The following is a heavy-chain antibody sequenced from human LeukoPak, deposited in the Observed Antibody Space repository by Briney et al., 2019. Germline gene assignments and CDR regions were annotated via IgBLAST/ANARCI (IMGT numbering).Heavy chain of an antibody. Sequence: ASVKVSCKASGGTFSSYAISWVRQAPGQGLEWMGWINPNSGGADYAQKFQGRVTMTRDTSISTAYMELSRLRCDDPAVYYCARDVGEYCSSVSCYASNYWGQGTLVTVSS. D-gene: IGHD2-2*01. CDR1: GGTFSSYA. J-gene: IGHJ4*02. CDR3: ARDVGEYCSSVSCYASNY. V-gene: IGHV1-2*02. CDR2: INPNSGGA.